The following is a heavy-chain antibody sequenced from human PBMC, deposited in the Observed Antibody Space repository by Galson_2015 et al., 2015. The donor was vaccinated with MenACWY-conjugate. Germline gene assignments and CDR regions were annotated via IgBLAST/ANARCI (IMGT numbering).Heavy chain of an antibody. V-gene: IGHV4-59*08. D-gene: IGHD3-10*01. CDR2: NYYSGGT. CDR1: GVSITAHY. CDR3: AKLRGNSLKKG. J-gene: IGHJ4*02. Sequence: ETLSLTCSVSGVSITAHYWSWIRQPPGKGLEWIGYNYYSGGTSYNPSLKSRVTISIDTSKNQFSLKLSSVTAADTAVYFCAKLRGNSLKKGRGQGTLVTVPS.